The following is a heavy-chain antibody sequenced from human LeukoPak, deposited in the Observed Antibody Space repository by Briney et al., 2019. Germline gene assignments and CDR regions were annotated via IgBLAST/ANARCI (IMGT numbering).Heavy chain of an antibody. Sequence: SETLSLTCTVSGGSISSSSYYWGWIRQPPGEGLEWIGSIYYSGSTYYNPSLKSRVTISVDTSKNQFSLKLSSVTAADTAVYYCATFYGDYRMDSFDYWGQGTLVTVSS. CDR2: IYYSGST. CDR3: ATFYGDYRMDSFDY. D-gene: IGHD4-17*01. J-gene: IGHJ4*02. CDR1: GGSISSSSYY. V-gene: IGHV4-39*01.